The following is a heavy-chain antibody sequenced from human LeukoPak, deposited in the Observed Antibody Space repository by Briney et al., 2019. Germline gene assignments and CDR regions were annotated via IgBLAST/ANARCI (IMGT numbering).Heavy chain of an antibody. CDR2: IKQDGSEK. J-gene: IGHJ5*02. D-gene: IGHD3-16*01. V-gene: IGHV3-7*01. CDR3: ARESKLGWFDP. CDR1: GFTFSSYW. Sequence: GSLRLSCAASGFTFSSYWMSWVRQAPGKGREWVANIKQDGSEKYYVDSVKGRFTISRDNAKNSLYLQMNSLRAEDTAVYYCARESKLGWFDPWGQGTLVTVSS.